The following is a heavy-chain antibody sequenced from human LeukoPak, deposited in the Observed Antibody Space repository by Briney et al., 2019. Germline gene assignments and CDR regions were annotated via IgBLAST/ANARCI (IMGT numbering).Heavy chain of an antibody. Sequence: ASVKVSCKASGYTFTSYDINWVRQATGQGLEWMGWMNPNSGNTGYAQKFQGRVTMTRNTSISTAYMELSSLRSEDTAVYYCAKSIAACRAVKWFDPWGQGTLVTVSS. CDR1: GYTFTSYD. CDR3: AKSIAACRAVKWFDP. D-gene: IGHD6-6*01. V-gene: IGHV1-8*01. J-gene: IGHJ5*02. CDR2: MNPNSGNT.